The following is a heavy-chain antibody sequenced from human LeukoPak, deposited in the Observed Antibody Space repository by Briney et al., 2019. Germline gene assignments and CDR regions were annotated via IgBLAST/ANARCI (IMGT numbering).Heavy chain of an antibody. D-gene: IGHD3-10*01. J-gene: IGHJ3*02. CDR1: GYRFTSYW. CDR3: ARRSGSDALDI. V-gene: IGHV5-51*01. Sequence: GESLKISFKGSGYRFTSYWIAWVRPMPGKGLEWMGIIYPGESYTTYSPSFQGQVTISADKSISTAYLQWRSLKASDTAMYYCARRSGSDALDIWGQGTMVTVSS. CDR2: IYPGESYT.